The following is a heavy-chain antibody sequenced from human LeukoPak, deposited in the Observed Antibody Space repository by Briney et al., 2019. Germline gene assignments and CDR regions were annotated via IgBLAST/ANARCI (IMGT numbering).Heavy chain of an antibody. J-gene: IGHJ6*02. Sequence: ASVKVSCKASGYTFTGYYMHRVRQAPGQGLEWMGWINPNSGGTNYAQKFQGRVTMTRDTSISTAYMELSRLRSDDTAVYYCAGAGGYCSSTSCSPVRDGMDVWGQGTTVTVSS. CDR3: AGAGGYCSSTSCSPVRDGMDV. V-gene: IGHV1-2*02. CDR2: INPNSGGT. D-gene: IGHD2-2*01. CDR1: GYTFTGYY.